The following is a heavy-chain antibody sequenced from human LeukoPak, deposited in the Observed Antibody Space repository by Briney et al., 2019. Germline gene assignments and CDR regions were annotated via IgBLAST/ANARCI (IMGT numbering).Heavy chain of an antibody. V-gene: IGHV4-59*01. Sequence: PSETLSLTCTVSGGSISSYYWSWIRQPPGKGLEWIGYIYYSGSTNYNPSLKSRGTISVDTSKNQFSLKLSSVTAADTAVYYCARWLQLRPDAFDIWGQGTMVTVSS. J-gene: IGHJ3*02. CDR3: ARWLQLRPDAFDI. CDR2: IYYSGST. D-gene: IGHD5-24*01. CDR1: GGSISSYY.